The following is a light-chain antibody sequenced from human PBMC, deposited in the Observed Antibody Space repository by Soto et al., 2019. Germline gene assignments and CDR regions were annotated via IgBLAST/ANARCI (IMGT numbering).Light chain of an antibody. CDR1: SSDVGGYNY. Sequence: LTQPRSVSGSSGQSVTISCSGTSSDVGGYNYVSWYQQYAGKAPKLMIYDVSKRPSGVPDRFSGSKSGNTASLTITGLQAEDEADYYCCSYAGRYTYVFGTGTKVTVL. CDR3: CSYAGRYTYV. V-gene: IGLV2-11*01. CDR2: DVS. J-gene: IGLJ1*01.